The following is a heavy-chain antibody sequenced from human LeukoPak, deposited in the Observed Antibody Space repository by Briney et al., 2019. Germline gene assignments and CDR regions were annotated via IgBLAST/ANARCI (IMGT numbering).Heavy chain of an antibody. V-gene: IGHV3-23*01. CDR3: AKDRHLVVPAAIDYFDY. CDR2: ISGSGGST. CDR1: GFTFSSYA. D-gene: IGHD2-2*01. J-gene: IGHJ4*02. Sequence: PGGSLRLSCAASGFTFSSYAMSWVRQAPGKGLEWVSAISGSGGSTYYADSVKGRFTISRDNSKNTLYLQMNSLRAEDTAVYYCAKDRHLVVPAAIDYFDYWGQGTLVTVSS.